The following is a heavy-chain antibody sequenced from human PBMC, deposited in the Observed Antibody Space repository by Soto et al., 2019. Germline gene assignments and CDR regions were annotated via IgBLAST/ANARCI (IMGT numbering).Heavy chain of an antibody. V-gene: IGHV1-69*08. CDR3: AIWSNWNPLYYRGMDV. CDR1: GGAFTNYS. Sequence: SVKVSCKVSGGAFTNYSLNWVRHAPGQGLEWLGGIIPLHNTSNYSLKLLGRGSVTADISSNTVYMHLSGLTSDDTATYYCAIWSNWNPLYYRGMDVWGQGTTVTVS. J-gene: IGHJ6*02. D-gene: IGHD1-20*01. CDR2: IIPLHNTS.